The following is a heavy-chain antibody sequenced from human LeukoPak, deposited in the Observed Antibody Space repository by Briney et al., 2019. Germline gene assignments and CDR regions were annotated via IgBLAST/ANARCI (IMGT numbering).Heavy chain of an antibody. CDR3: ARSKGTATTGIDY. CDR2: IYYSGST. D-gene: IGHD4-17*01. CDR1: GGSISSGGYY. J-gene: IGHJ4*02. Sequence: SETLSLTCTVSGGSISSGGYYWSWIRQHPGKGLEWIGYIYYSGSTYYNPSLKSQVTISVDTSKNQFSLKLSSVTAADTAVYYCARSKGTATTGIDYWGQGTLVTVSS. V-gene: IGHV4-31*01.